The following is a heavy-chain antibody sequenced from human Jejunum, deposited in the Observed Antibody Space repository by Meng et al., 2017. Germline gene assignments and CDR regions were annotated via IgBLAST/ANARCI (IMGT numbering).Heavy chain of an antibody. D-gene: IGHD6-13*01. V-gene: IGHV3-11*04. CDR1: GFTFSDYY. Sequence: GESLKISCAASGFTFSDYYMSWIRQAPGKGLEWVSYISSSGATIFYADSVKGRFTISRDNAKNSLYLQMNNLKPGDTAVYFCATSTHSSAPEWGQGTLVTVSS. CDR3: ATSTHSSAPE. CDR2: ISSSGATI. J-gene: IGHJ1*01.